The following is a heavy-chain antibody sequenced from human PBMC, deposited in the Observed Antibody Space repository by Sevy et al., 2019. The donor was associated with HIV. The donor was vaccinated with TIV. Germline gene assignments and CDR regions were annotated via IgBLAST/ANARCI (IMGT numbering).Heavy chain of an antibody. CDR1: GGTFSSYA. Sequence: ASVKVSCKASGGTFSSYAISWVRQAPGQGLEWMGGIIPIFGTANYAQKFQGRATITADESTSTAYMELSSLRSEDTAVYYCARVGFEMATIYFFDYWGQGTLVTVSS. CDR2: IIPIFGTA. V-gene: IGHV1-69*13. D-gene: IGHD5-12*01. J-gene: IGHJ4*02. CDR3: ARVGFEMATIYFFDY.